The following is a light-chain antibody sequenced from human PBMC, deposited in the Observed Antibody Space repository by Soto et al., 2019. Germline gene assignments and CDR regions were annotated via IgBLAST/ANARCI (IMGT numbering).Light chain of an antibody. J-gene: IGLJ1*01. CDR2: NNN. CDR3: AAWDDSLNGLV. Sequence: QSVLTQPPSASGTPGQRVTISCSGSSSNIGSNTVNWYQQLPGTAPKLLSYNNNQRPSGVPDRFSGSKSGTSASLAISGLQYEDEADYYCAAWDDSLNGLVFGTGTKVTVL. CDR1: SSNIGSNT. V-gene: IGLV1-44*01.